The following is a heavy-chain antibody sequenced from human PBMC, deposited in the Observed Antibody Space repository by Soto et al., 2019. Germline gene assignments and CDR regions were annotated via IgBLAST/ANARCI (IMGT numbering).Heavy chain of an antibody. V-gene: IGHV4-34*01. J-gene: IGHJ4*02. Sequence: QVQVQQWGAGLLKSSETLSLTCAVYGGSFSGYYWSWIRQPPGKGLEWIGEIDHSGSSNYNPSLRSRVTISVGTSRHEFSLELTSVTAADTGMYYCVTGGGPAPDSWGQGTLVTVSS. D-gene: IGHD3-16*01. CDR2: IDHSGSS. CDR3: VTGGGPAPDS. CDR1: GGSFSGYY.